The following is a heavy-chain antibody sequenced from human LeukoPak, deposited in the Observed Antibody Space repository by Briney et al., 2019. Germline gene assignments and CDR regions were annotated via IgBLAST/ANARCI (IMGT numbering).Heavy chain of an antibody. CDR1: GFTFSTYA. D-gene: IGHD5-24*01. V-gene: IGHV3-30*04. CDR3: ARALGWLPENY. J-gene: IGHJ4*02. CDR2: IPYDGSNK. Sequence: GGSLRLSCAASGFTFSTYAMHWVRQAPGKGLEWVAVIPYDGSNKYYADSVKGRFTISRDNAKNSLYLQMNSLRAEDTAVYYCARALGWLPENYWGQGTLVTVSS.